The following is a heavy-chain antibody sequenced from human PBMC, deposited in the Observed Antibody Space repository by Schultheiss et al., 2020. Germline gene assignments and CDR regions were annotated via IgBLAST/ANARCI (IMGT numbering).Heavy chain of an antibody. CDR2: IYTSGST. CDR1: GGSFSGYY. J-gene: IGHJ4*02. V-gene: IGHV4-59*10. CDR3: ARHQHGDVDY. D-gene: IGHD4-17*01. Sequence: TLSLTCAVYGGSFSGYYWSWIRQPPGKGLEWIGRIYTSGSTNYNPSLKSRVTISVDTSKNQFSLKLSSVTAADTAVYYCARHQHGDVDYWGQGTLVTVSS.